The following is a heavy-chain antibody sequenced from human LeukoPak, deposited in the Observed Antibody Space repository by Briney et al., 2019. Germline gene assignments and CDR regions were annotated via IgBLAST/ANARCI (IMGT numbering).Heavy chain of an antibody. Sequence: PGGSLRLSCAASEFTFSTYDVHWVRQAPGKGLEWVSVIYSGGSTYYADSVKGRFTISRDNSKNTLYLQMNSLRAEDTAVYYCARDPPTYCGGDCYSEDYWGQGTLVTVSS. CDR3: ARDPPTYCGGDCYSEDY. CDR2: IYSGGST. J-gene: IGHJ4*02. V-gene: IGHV3-66*01. CDR1: EFTFSTYD. D-gene: IGHD2-21*02.